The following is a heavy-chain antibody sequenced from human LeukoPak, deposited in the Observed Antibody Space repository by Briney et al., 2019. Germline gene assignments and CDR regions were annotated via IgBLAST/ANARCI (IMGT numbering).Heavy chain of an antibody. CDR2: IKSKTDGGTT. Sequence: PGGSLRLSCAASGFTFSNAWMSWVRQAPGKGLEWVGRIKSKTDGGTTDYAAPVKGRFTISRDDSKNTLYLQMNSLKTEDTAAYYCTMDIVVVVAASSDGMDVWGQGTTVTVSS. CDR1: GFTFSNAW. D-gene: IGHD2-15*01. V-gene: IGHV3-15*01. CDR3: TMDIVVVVAASSDGMDV. J-gene: IGHJ6*02.